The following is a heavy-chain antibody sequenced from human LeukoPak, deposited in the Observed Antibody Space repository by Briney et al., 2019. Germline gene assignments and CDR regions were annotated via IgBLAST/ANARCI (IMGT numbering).Heavy chain of an antibody. J-gene: IGHJ4*02. CDR1: GFTFNDHA. V-gene: IGHV3-23*01. D-gene: IGHD4-17*01. CDR2: ISGSGGSA. CDR3: ARHKENYGDSCLDDD. Sequence: GGSLRLSCAASGFTFNDHAMSWVRQAPGKWLEWVAAISGSGGSAYSADSVKGRFTVSRGNSKNTLYLQMNSLRADDTAVYYCARHKENYGDSCLDDDWGQGTLVTVSS.